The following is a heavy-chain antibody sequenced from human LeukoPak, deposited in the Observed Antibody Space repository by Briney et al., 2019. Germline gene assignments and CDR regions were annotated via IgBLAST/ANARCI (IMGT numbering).Heavy chain of an antibody. CDR1: GYTFTSYY. D-gene: IGHD2-21*02. J-gene: IGHJ4*02. CDR3: ARAQGIVVVTASLGI. V-gene: IGHV1-46*01. Sequence: ASVKVSCKASGYTFTSYYMHWVRQAPGQGLEWMGIINPSGGSTSNAQKFQGRVTMTRDTSTSTVYMELSSLRSEDTAVYYCARAQGIVVVTASLGIWGQGTLVTVSS. CDR2: INPSGGST.